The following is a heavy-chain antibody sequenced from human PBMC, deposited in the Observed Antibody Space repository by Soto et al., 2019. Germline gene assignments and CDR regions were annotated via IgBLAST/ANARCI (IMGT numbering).Heavy chain of an antibody. CDR2: ISAYNGNT. V-gene: IGHV1-18*01. CDR1: GYTFTSYG. J-gene: IGHJ6*03. CDR3: ARVGGEEPEYYYYYYMDV. Sequence: ASVKVSCKASGYTFTSYGISWVRQSPGQGLEWMGWISAYNGNTNYAQKLQGRVTMTTDTSTSTAYMELRSLRSDDTAVYYCARVGGEEPEYYYYYYMDVWGKGTTVTV. D-gene: IGHD3-10*01.